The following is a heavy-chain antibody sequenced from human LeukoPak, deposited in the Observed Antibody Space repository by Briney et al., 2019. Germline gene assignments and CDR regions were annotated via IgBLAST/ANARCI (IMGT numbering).Heavy chain of an antibody. CDR3: ARDLNGYNKEFDY. Sequence: GASVKVSCKTSGYTFTGYYMHWVRQAPGQGLEWMGWINPKNGGTSYAQKFQGRVTMTRDTSISTAFMDLSAQRSDDTAVYYCARDLNGYNKEFDYWGQGTLVTVSS. CDR2: INPKNGGT. CDR1: GYTFTGYY. J-gene: IGHJ4*02. D-gene: IGHD5-24*01. V-gene: IGHV1-2*02.